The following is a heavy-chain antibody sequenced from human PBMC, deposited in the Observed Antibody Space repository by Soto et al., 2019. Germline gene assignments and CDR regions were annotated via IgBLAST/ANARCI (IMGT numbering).Heavy chain of an antibody. Sequence: ASVKVSCKASGYTFTSYYMHWVRQAPGQGLEWMGIINPSRGSTSYAQKFQGRVTMTRDTSTSTVYMELSSLRSEDTAVYYCAREGRFLEWFPSAYFDYWGQGTLVTVS. J-gene: IGHJ4*02. CDR1: GYTFTSYY. CDR3: AREGRFLEWFPSAYFDY. V-gene: IGHV1-46*01. D-gene: IGHD3-3*01. CDR2: INPSRGST.